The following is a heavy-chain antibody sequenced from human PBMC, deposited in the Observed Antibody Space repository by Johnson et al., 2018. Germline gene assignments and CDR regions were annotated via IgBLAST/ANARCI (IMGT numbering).Heavy chain of an antibody. Sequence: VQLVQSGGGLVQPGGSLRLSCEASGFTFSSYSMNWVRQAPGKGLEWISYISSGETTVDYADSVTGRFTISRDDAKNTLYLQMNSLRDEDTAVYDCARDWYQLLHFDYWGQGTLVTVSS. CDR1: GFTFSSYS. CDR2: ISSGETTV. D-gene: IGHD2-2*01. CDR3: ARDWYQLLHFDY. J-gene: IGHJ4*02. V-gene: IGHV3-48*02.